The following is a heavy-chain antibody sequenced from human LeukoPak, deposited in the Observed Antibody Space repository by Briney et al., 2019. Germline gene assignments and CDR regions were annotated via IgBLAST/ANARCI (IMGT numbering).Heavy chain of an antibody. CDR1: GYTFTGYY. D-gene: IGHD4-17*01. Sequence: GPVKVSCKTSGYTFTGYYIHWVRQAPGQGLEWMGWMNPNTGATNYAQKFQGRVTMTRDTSITTAYMDLRSLRSDDTALYYCARVGKDYDADFWGQGTLVTVSS. CDR2: MNPNTGAT. J-gene: IGHJ4*02. V-gene: IGHV1-2*02. CDR3: ARVGKDYDADF.